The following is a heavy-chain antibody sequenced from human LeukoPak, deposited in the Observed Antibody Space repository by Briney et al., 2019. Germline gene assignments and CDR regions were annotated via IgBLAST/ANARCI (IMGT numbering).Heavy chain of an antibody. CDR1: GGSISSYY. Sequence: SSETLSLTCTVSGGSISSYYWSWTRQPPGKGLEWIGYIYYSGSTNYNPSLKSRVTISVDTSKNQFSLKLSSVTAADTAVYYCARDTHYYDSSGVDAFDIWGQGAMVTVSS. CDR3: ARDTHYYDSSGVDAFDI. D-gene: IGHD3-22*01. V-gene: IGHV4-59*01. J-gene: IGHJ3*02. CDR2: IYYSGST.